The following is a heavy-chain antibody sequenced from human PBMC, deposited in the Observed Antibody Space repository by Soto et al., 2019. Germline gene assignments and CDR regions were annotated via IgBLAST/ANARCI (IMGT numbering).Heavy chain of an antibody. CDR1: GYTFTSYD. CDR2: MNPNSGNT. J-gene: IGHJ4*02. Sequence: QVQLVQSGAEVKKPGASVKVSCKASGYTFTSYDINWVRQATGQGLEWMGWMNPNSGNTGYAQKFQGRVTMTRNTSINTAYMELSSLRSEDTAVYYWARERSSGWYVDYWGQGTLVTVSS. V-gene: IGHV1-8*01. CDR3: ARERSSGWYVDY. D-gene: IGHD6-19*01.